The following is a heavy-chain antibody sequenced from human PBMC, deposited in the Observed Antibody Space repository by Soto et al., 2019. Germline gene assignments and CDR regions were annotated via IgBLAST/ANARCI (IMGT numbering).Heavy chain of an antibody. Sequence: SVKVSCKASGGTFSSYAISWVRQAPGQGLEWMGGIIPIFGTANYAQKFQGRVTITADASTSTAYMELSSLRSDDTAVYYCARGGYCSSTSCYATGGYYYYYGMDVWGQGTTVTVSS. D-gene: IGHD2-2*01. J-gene: IGHJ6*02. CDR1: GGTFSSYA. V-gene: IGHV1-69*13. CDR3: ARGGYCSSTSCYATGGYYYYYGMDV. CDR2: IIPIFGTA.